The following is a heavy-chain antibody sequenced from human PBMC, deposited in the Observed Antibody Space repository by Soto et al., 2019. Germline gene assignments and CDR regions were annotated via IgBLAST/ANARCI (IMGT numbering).Heavy chain of an antibody. CDR3: AKGLQSLVDAFDI. V-gene: IGHV3-30*18. Sequence: PGGSLRLSCAASGFTFSSYGMHWVRQAPGKGLEWVAVISYDGSNKYYADSVKGRFTISRDNSKNTLYLQMNSLRAEDTAVYYCAKGLQSLVDAFDIWGQGTMVTVS. CDR2: ISYDGSNK. CDR1: GFTFSSYG. D-gene: IGHD3-16*02. J-gene: IGHJ3*02.